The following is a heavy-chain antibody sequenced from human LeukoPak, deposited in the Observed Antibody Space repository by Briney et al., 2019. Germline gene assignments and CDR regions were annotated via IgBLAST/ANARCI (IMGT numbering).Heavy chain of an antibody. CDR1: GFTFSSYS. CDR2: IRSKANSYAT. V-gene: IGHV3-73*01. Sequence: GGSLRLSCAASGFTFSSYSMNWVRQASGKGLEWVGRIRSKANSYATAYAASVKGRFTISRDDSKNTAYLQMNSLKTEDTAVYYCTRHCSGGSCYGYYYGMDVWGQGTTVTVSS. CDR3: TRHCSGGSCYGYYYGMDV. J-gene: IGHJ6*02. D-gene: IGHD2-15*01.